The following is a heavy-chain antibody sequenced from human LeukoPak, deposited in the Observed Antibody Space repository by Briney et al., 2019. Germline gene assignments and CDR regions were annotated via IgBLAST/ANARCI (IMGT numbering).Heavy chain of an antibody. V-gene: IGHV3-30*18. J-gene: IGHJ4*02. CDR1: GFTFSTYR. Sequence: PGGSLRLSCAASGFTFSTYRMHWVRQAPGKGLEWVAVISYDGSNKYYADSVKGRFTISRDNSKNTLYLQMNSLRAEDTAVYYCAKVGIAAAGTDYWGQGTLVTVSS. D-gene: IGHD6-13*01. CDR3: AKVGIAAAGTDY. CDR2: ISYDGSNK.